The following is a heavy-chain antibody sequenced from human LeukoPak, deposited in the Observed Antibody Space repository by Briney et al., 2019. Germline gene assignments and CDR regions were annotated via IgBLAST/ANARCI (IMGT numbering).Heavy chain of an antibody. D-gene: IGHD6-19*01. J-gene: IGHJ6*02. CDR2: ISSSGSTI. V-gene: IGHV3-48*03. CDR3: ARDGSGWPYYYYGMDV. CDR1: GFTFSSYE. Sequence: XGSLRLSCAASGFTFSSYEMNWVRQAPGKGLEWVSYISSSGSTIYYADSVKGRFTISRDNAKNSLYLQMNSLRAEDTAVYYCARDGSGWPYYYYGMDVWGQGTTVTVSS.